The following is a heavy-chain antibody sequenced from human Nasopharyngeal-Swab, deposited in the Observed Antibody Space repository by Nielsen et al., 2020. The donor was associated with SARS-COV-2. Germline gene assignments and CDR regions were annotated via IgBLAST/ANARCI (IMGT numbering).Heavy chain of an antibody. CDR2: IYYSGST. V-gene: IGHV4-59*01. D-gene: IGHD3/OR15-3a*01. CDR1: GGSISSYY. Sequence: SETLSLTCTVSGGSISSYYWSWIRQPPGKGLEWIGYIYYSGSTNYNPSLKSRVTISVDTSKNQFSLNLSSVTAADTAVYYCARGWTTNNWFDPWGQGTLVTVSS. J-gene: IGHJ5*02. CDR3: ARGWTTNNWFDP.